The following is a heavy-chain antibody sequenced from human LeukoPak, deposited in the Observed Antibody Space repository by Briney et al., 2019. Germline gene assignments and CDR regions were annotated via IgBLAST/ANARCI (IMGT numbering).Heavy chain of an antibody. CDR3: ARTRNSGWPYYYYYMDV. D-gene: IGHD6-19*01. Sequence: ASVKVSCKASGYTLSSYDINWVRQATGQGLEWMGWMNPNSGNTGYVQKFQGRVIMTRDTSISTAYMELRSLRSDDTAVYYCARTRNSGWPYYYYYMDVWGKGTTVTVSS. J-gene: IGHJ6*03. V-gene: IGHV1-8*01. CDR1: GYTLSSYD. CDR2: MNPNSGNT.